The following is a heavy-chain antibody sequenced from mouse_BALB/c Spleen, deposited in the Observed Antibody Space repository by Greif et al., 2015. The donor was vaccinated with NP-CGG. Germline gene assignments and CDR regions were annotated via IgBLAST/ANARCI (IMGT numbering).Heavy chain of an antibody. CDR1: GFTFSSYT. J-gene: IGHJ2*01. V-gene: IGHV5-6-4*01. CDR2: ISSGGSYT. CDR3: TRGFDY. Sequence: EVKLMESGGGLVKPGGSLKLSCAASGFTFSSYTMSWVRQTPEKRLEWVATISSGGSYTYYPDSVKGRFAISRDNAKNTLYLQMSSLKSEDTAMYYCTRGFDYWGQGTTLTVSS.